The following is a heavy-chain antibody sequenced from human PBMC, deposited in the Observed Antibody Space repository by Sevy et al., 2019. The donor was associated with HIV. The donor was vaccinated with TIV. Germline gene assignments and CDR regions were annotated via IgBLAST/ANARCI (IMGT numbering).Heavy chain of an antibody. V-gene: IGHV4-59*08. Sequence: SDTLSLTCTVSGGSITSLYWNWIRQPPGKGLEWIANIYYNGHINYNPSLKSRVTLSLDASKNQFSLRLSSVTAADTAMYYCAGENAWGRGYSWGQGTLVTVSS. CDR1: GGSITSLY. CDR3: AGENAWGRGYS. D-gene: IGHD1-26*01. J-gene: IGHJ4*02. CDR2: IYYNGHI.